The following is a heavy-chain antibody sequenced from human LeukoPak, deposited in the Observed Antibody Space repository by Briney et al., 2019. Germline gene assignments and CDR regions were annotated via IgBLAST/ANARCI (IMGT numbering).Heavy chain of an antibody. CDR1: GYTLTELS. V-gene: IGHV1-24*01. CDR2: FDPGDGEK. J-gene: IGHJ5*02. CDR3: ARAYYDYVWGSYRFNLPNWFDP. Sequence: ASVKVSCKVSGYTLTELSMHWVRQAPGKGLEWMGGFDPGDGEKVYAQKFQGRLTMTEDTSTDTAYMELSSLRSDDTAVYYCARAYYDYVWGSYRFNLPNWFDPWGQGTLVTVSS. D-gene: IGHD3-16*02.